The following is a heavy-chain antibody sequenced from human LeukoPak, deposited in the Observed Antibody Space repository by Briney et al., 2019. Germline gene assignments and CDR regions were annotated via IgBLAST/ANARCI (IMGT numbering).Heavy chain of an antibody. CDR2: IYYSGST. CDR1: GGSISSYY. CDR3: AVRQAAMDY. Sequence: SETLSLTCTVSGGSISSYYWSWIRQPPGKGLEWIGYIYYSGSTSYNPSLKSRVTISVDTSKNQFSLKLSSVTAADTAVYYCAVRQAAMDYWGQGTLVTVSS. D-gene: IGHD6-25*01. V-gene: IGHV4-59*01. J-gene: IGHJ4*02.